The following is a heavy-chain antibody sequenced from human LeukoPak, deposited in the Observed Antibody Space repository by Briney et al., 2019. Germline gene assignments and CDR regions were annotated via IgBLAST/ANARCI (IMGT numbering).Heavy chain of an antibody. CDR3: AKLGGNVAF. CDR1: GFTFSSYA. CDR2: ISGSGGST. V-gene: IGHV3-23*01. J-gene: IGHJ4*02. D-gene: IGHD4-23*01. Sequence: GGSLRLSCAASGFTFSSYAMSWVRQAPGKGLEWVSSISGSGGSTYYVDSVKGRFTISRDNSKNTLHLQMNILRAEDTAAYYCAKLGGNVAFWGQGTLVTVSS.